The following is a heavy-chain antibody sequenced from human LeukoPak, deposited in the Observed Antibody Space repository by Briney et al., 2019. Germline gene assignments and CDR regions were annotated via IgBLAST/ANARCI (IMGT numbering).Heavy chain of an antibody. CDR3: ARLIPGTTGLRKNYFDY. D-gene: IGHD1-20*01. CDR1: GDSISSSY. Sequence: MPSETLSLTCTVSGDSISSSYWNRIRQTPGKGLEWIGYISASGNTNYNPSLKSRIIISVDMSKNQFSLKLSSVTAADTAVYCCARLIPGTTGLRKNYFDYWGQGTLVTVSS. CDR2: ISASGNT. V-gene: IGHV4-4*09. J-gene: IGHJ4*02.